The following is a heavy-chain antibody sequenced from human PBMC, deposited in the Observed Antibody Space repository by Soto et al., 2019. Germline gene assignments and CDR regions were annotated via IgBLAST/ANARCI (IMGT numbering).Heavy chain of an antibody. D-gene: IGHD3-3*01. V-gene: IGHV1-2*04. Sequence: ASVKVSCKASGYTFTGDYMHWVRQAPGQGLEWMGWINPNSGGTNYAQKFQGWVTMTRDTSISTAYMELSRLRSDDTAVYYCARGVLRFLEWPIFDYWGQGTLVTVSS. CDR3: ARGVLRFLEWPIFDY. CDR1: GYTFTGDY. J-gene: IGHJ4*02. CDR2: INPNSGGT.